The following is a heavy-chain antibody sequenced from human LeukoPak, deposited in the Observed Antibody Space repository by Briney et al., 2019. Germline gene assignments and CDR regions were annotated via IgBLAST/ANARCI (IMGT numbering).Heavy chain of an antibody. Sequence: SETLSLTCAVFGGSFSGYYWSWIRQPPGKGLEWIGEINHSGSTNYNPSLKSRVTISVDTSKNQFSLKLSSVTAADTAVYYCARGPHGMDVWGQGTTVTVSS. CDR3: ARGPHGMDV. CDR1: GGSFSGYY. V-gene: IGHV4-34*01. J-gene: IGHJ6*02. CDR2: INHSGST.